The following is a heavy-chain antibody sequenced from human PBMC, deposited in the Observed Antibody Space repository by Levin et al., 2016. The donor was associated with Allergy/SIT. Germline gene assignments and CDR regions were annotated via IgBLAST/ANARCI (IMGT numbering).Heavy chain of an antibody. Sequence: RQAPGKGLVWVSRINNDGSTTNYADSVKGRFTISRDNAKNTVHLQLNSLRAEDTAVYYCARGIVVESAAITSSPGGAWYWGQGTLVTVSS. D-gene: IGHD2-2*01. CDR3: ARGIVVESAAITSSPGGAWY. V-gene: IGHV3-74*01. J-gene: IGHJ4*02. CDR2: INNDGSTT.